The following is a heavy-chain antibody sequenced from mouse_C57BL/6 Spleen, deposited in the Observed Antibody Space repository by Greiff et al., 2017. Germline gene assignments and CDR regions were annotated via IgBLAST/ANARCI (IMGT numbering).Heavy chain of an antibody. V-gene: IGHV1-42*01. CDR3: ALITTVSEGYFDV. J-gene: IGHJ1*03. Sequence: VQLKESGPELVKPGASVKISCKASGYSFTGYYMNWVKQSPEKSLEWIGEINPSTGGTTYNQKFKAKATLTVDKSSSTAYMQLKSLTSEDSAVYYCALITTVSEGYFDVWGTGTTVTVSS. CDR1: GYSFTGYY. CDR2: INPSTGGT. D-gene: IGHD1-1*01.